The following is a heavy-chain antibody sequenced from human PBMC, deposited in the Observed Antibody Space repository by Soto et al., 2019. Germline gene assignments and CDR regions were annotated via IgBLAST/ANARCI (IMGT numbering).Heavy chain of an antibody. D-gene: IGHD3-16*02. CDR3: ARDYRLAFDN. Sequence: GGSLRLSCAASGFAFSSYSMNWARQAPGKGLEWVSYFSANSGIRLDAGAVNGGFTISRDNAKNSLYLQVSSLRGEDTAVYYCARDYRLAFDNWGQGTMVTVSS. V-gene: IGHV3-48*01. J-gene: IGHJ3*02. CDR2: FSANSGIR. CDR1: GFAFSSYS.